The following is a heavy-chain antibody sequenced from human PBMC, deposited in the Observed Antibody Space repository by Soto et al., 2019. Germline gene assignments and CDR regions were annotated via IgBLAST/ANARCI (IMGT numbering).Heavy chain of an antibody. V-gene: IGHV1-69*13. Sequence: SVKVSCKASGGTFSSYAISWVRQAPGQGLEWMGGIIPIFGTANYAQKFQGRVTITADESTSTAYMELSSLRSEDTAVYYCASGRIAAALPGDPRKTNYYYYYGMDVWGQGTTVTVSS. CDR2: IIPIFGTA. J-gene: IGHJ6*02. CDR1: GGTFSSYA. CDR3: ASGRIAAALPGDPRKTNYYYYYGMDV. D-gene: IGHD6-13*01.